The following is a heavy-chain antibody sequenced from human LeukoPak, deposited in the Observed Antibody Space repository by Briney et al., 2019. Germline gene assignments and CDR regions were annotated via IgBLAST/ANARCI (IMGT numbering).Heavy chain of an antibody. V-gene: IGHV3-33*01. D-gene: IGHD3-22*01. CDR3: ARGYDTSGYYHDY. CDR2: IWYDGDNK. Sequence: GGTLRLSCAASGVTFSSQGMHWVRQAPGKGLEWVALIWYDGDNKYYADSVKGRFTISRDNSKNTLYLQMNSLRAEDTAVYYCARGYDTSGYYHDYWGQGTLVTVSS. CDR1: GVTFSSQG. J-gene: IGHJ4*02.